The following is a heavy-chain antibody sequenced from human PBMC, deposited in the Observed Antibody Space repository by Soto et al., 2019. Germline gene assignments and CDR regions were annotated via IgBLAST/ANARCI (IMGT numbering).Heavy chain of an antibody. CDR2: IKQDGSEK. V-gene: IGHV3-7*01. CDR1: GFTFSSYW. J-gene: IGHJ4*02. D-gene: IGHD3-10*01. Sequence: GGSLRLSCAASGFTFSSYWMSWVRQAPGKGLEWVANIKQDGSEKYYVDSVKGRFTISRDNAKKSLYLQMSSLSAEDTAVYYCARHGGMVRGVLITTYIDYWGQGTPVTVSS. CDR3: ARHGGMVRGVLITTYIDY.